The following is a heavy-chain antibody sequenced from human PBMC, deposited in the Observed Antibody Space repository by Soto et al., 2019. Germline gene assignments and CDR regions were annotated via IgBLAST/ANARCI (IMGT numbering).Heavy chain of an antibody. D-gene: IGHD1-20*01. J-gene: IGHJ4*02. Sequence: WGSLRLSGAASECTFSSYAMSWVRQAPGKGLEWVSAISGSGGSTYYADSVKGRFTISRDNSKNTLYLQMNSLRAEDTAVYYCAKDIIFLITGTTRLDYWGQGTLVTVSS. V-gene: IGHV3-23*01. CDR3: AKDIIFLITGTTRLDY. CDR2: ISGSGGST. CDR1: ECTFSSYA.